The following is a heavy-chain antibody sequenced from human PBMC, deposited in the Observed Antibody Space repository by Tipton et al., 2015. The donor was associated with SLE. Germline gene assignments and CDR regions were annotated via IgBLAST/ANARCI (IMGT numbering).Heavy chain of an antibody. V-gene: IGHV4-38-2*02. J-gene: IGHJ4*02. D-gene: IGHD4-11*01. Sequence: TLSLTCTVSGYSISSGYYWGWIRQPPGKGLEYIGSIYHSGSTLYNPSLKSRVTISVDTSKNQFSLKLSSVTAADTAVYYCGATTYSDGDHWGQGVLVTVSS. CDR3: GATTYSDGDH. CDR1: GYSISSGYY. CDR2: IYHSGST.